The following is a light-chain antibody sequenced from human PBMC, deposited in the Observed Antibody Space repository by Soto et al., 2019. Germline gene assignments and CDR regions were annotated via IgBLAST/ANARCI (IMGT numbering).Light chain of an antibody. CDR2: AAS. Sequence: DIQLTQTPSSLSASVGDRVTITCRASQTISKSLNWYQVKPGKAPKLLIYAASTLESGVPSRFSATVSGTEFSLTITSLQPEDFATYYCQQLFDSPIPFGQGRRLEVK. CDR1: QTISKS. J-gene: IGKJ5*01. V-gene: IGKV1-9*01. CDR3: QQLFDSPIP.